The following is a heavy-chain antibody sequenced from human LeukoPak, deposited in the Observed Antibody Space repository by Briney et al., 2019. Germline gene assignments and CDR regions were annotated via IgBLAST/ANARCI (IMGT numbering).Heavy chain of an antibody. D-gene: IGHD6-19*01. J-gene: IGHJ5*02. CDR1: GFIFSNYA. CDR3: AKEPASSGWFDP. V-gene: IGHV3-30-3*01. Sequence: PGGSLRLSCAASGFIFSNYAMHWVRQAPGKGLEWVAVTSYDGSNKYYADSVKGRFTISRDNSKNTLYLQMNSLRVEDTAVYYCAKEPASSGWFDPWGQGTLVAVSS. CDR2: TSYDGSNK.